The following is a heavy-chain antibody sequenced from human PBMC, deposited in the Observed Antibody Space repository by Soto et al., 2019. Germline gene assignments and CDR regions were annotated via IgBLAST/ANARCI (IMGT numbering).Heavy chain of an antibody. D-gene: IGHD6-13*01. CDR3: ARLPTDWQQLATYNWFDP. J-gene: IGHJ5*02. V-gene: IGHV4-39*01. Sequence: PSETLSLTCTVSGGSISSSSYYWGWIRQPPGKGLEWIGSIYYSGSTYYNPSLKSRVTISVDTSKNQFSLKLSSVTAADTAVYYCARLPTDWQQLATYNWFDPWGQGTLVTVSS. CDR1: GGSISSSSYY. CDR2: IYYSGST.